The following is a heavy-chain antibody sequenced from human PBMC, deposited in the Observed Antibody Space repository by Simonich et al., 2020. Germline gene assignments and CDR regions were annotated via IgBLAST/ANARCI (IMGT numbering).Heavy chain of an antibody. J-gene: IGHJ6*02. CDR3: ARVGYSNYYYYGMDV. V-gene: IGHV4-38-2*01. CDR2: IDHSGSP. CDR1: GYSISSGYY. Sequence: QVQLQESGPGLVKPSETLSLTCAVSGYSISSGYYWGWIRHPPVKGLEWIGSIDHSGSPYYNPSLKSRVTISVDTSKDPCSLKLSSVTAADTAVYYCARVGYSNYYYYGMDVWGQGTTVTVSS. D-gene: IGHD6-13*01.